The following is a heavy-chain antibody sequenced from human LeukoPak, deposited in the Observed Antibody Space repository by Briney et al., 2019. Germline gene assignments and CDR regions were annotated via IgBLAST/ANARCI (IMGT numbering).Heavy chain of an antibody. CDR3: ARQTGSGLFILP. CDR1: GGSISTSNYY. J-gene: IGHJ4*02. CDR2: IYYSGNT. Sequence: SETLSLTCTVSGGSISTSNYYWGWIRQPPGKGLEWIGTIYYSGNTYHNASLKSQVSISIDTSKNQFSLRLTSVTAADTAVYYCARQTGSGLFILPGGQGTLVTVSS. V-gene: IGHV4-39*01. D-gene: IGHD3/OR15-3a*01.